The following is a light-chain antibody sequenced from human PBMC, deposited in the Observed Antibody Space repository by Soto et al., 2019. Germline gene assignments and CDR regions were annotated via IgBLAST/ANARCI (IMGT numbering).Light chain of an antibody. J-gene: IGKJ3*01. CDR2: DAS. CDR3: QQYNSYSHT. V-gene: IGKV1-33*01. CDR1: QDINNY. Sequence: DIQMTQSPSSLSASVGDRVTITCQASQDINNYLDWYQQKPGKAPNLLIYDASNLETGVPSRFSGSGSGTEFTLTISSLQPDDFATYYCQQYNSYSHTFGPGTKVDIK.